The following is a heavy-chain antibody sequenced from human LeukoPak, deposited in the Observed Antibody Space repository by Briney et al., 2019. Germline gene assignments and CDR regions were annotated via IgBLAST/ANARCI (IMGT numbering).Heavy chain of an antibody. CDR1: GFTFSSYS. V-gene: IGHV3-21*01. D-gene: IGHD3-22*01. CDR3: ARDSYYYDSSGYQDY. Sequence: PGGTLRLSCAASGFTFSSYSMNWVRQAPGKGLEWVSSISSSSSYIYYADSVKGRFTISRDNAKNSLYLQMNSLRAEDTAVYYCARDSYYYDSSGYQDYWGQGTLVTVSS. CDR2: ISSSSSYI. J-gene: IGHJ4*02.